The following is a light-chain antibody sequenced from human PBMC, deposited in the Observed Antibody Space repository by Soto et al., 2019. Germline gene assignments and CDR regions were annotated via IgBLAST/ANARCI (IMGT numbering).Light chain of an antibody. V-gene: IGKV3-15*01. CDR2: GAS. CDR3: QQYHNWPPAT. CDR1: QSVSSK. Sequence: EIVMTQSPATLSVSPGERATLSCRASQSVSSKLAWYQQKPGQAPRLLISGASTRATGIPARFSGSGSGTEFTLTIDSLQSEDFATYYCQQYHNWPPATFGGGTKVEIK. J-gene: IGKJ4*01.